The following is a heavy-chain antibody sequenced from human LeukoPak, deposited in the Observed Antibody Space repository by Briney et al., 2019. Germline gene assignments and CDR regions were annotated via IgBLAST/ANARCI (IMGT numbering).Heavy chain of an antibody. CDR2: IYYSGST. V-gene: IGHV4-59*01. CDR1: GGSISSYY. Sequence: SETLSLTCTVSGGSISSYYWSWIRQPPGKGLEWIGYIYYSGSTNYNPSLKSRVTISVDTSKNQFSLKLSSVTAADTAVYYCARAIRGDYGSGSYYDWGQGTLVTVSS. D-gene: IGHD3-10*01. J-gene: IGHJ4*02. CDR3: ARAIRGDYGSGSYYD.